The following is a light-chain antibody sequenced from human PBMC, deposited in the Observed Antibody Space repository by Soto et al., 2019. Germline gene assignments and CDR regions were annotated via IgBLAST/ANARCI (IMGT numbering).Light chain of an antibody. CDR1: QRISSY. V-gene: IGKV1-39*01. CDR2: GTS. Sequence: DIQMTQFPSSLSASIGDRVTITCRTSQRISSYLNWYQQKPGKAPKLLIYGTSSLQSGVPSRFSGSGSGTAFTLTISSLQPEDFATYYCQQSYNTPLFGQGAKVDIK. CDR3: QQSYNTPL. J-gene: IGKJ1*01.